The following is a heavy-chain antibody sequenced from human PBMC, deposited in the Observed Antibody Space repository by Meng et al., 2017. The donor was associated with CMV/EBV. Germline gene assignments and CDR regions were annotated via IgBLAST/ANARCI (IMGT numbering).Heavy chain of an antibody. CDR2: IYSEGTT. J-gene: IGHJ4*02. V-gene: IGHV3-53*01. D-gene: IGHD1-7*01. CDR1: GFTVSNNY. Sequence: QLVEAVGGLIQPGGSLGLSCAASGFTVSNNYMRWFRQAPGKGLEWVSLIYSEGTTDYADSVKGRFTISRDNSKNTLYLQMNSLRAEDTAVYYCARDGNYHGVWGQGTLAPSPQ. CDR3: ARDGNYHGV.